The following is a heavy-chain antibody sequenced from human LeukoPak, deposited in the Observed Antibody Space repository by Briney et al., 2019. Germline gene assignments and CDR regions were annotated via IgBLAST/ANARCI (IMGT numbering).Heavy chain of an antibody. CDR2: IYPGDSDT. D-gene: IGHD6-13*01. V-gene: IGHV5-51*01. CDR3: ARGGYSSSWYPNWFDP. J-gene: IGHJ5*02. Sequence: GESLKISCKGSGYSFTSYWIGWVRQMPGKGLEWMGIIYPGDSDTRYSPSFQGQVTISADKSISTAYLQWSSLKASDTAMYYCARGGYSSSWYPNWFDPWGQGALVTVSS. CDR1: GYSFTSYW.